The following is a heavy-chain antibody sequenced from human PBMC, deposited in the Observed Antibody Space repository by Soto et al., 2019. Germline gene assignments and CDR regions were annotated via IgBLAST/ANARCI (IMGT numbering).Heavy chain of an antibody. D-gene: IGHD5-18*01. J-gene: IGHJ4*02. CDR1: GFTFSSYA. CDR2: ISGSGGST. Sequence: GGSLRLSCAASGFTFSSYAMSWVRQAPGKGLEWVSVISGSGGSTYYPDSVKGRFTISRDNSKNTLYLQMNSLRAEDTAVYYCARAREPEYSSAIFFDIRGQRAHVTVSP. CDR3: ARAREPEYSSAIFFDI. V-gene: IGHV3-23*01.